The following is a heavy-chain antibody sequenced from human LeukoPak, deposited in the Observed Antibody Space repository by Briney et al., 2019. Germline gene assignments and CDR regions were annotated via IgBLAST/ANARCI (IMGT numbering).Heavy chain of an antibody. V-gene: IGHV3-23*01. J-gene: IGHJ4*02. CDR1: GFTISSYD. Sequence: GGSLRLSCAASGFTISSYDMSWVRQAPGKGLEWVSSITDNGVSTYYADSVKGRFTISRDNSKNMLYLQMNSLRAEDTALYYCAKDLRVHWGQGTLVTVSS. CDR3: AKDLRVH. D-gene: IGHD3-10*01. CDR2: ITDNGVST.